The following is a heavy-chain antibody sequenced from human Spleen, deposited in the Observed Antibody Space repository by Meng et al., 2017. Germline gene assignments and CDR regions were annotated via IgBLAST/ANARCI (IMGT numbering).Heavy chain of an antibody. J-gene: IGHJ4*02. D-gene: IGHD4-17*01. CDR3: AGGSLTVTTENINY. Sequence: VQLTQEGARLWKPSATLSPTCVVSGGSFSAYYWSWIRQPPGKGLEWIGEIYPSGTTDFTPSLKSRVTISVDRANNQFSLKLSYVTAADTAVYYCAGGSLTVTTENINYWGQGTLVTVSS. CDR2: IYPSGTT. CDR1: GGSFSAYY. V-gene: IGHV4-34*01.